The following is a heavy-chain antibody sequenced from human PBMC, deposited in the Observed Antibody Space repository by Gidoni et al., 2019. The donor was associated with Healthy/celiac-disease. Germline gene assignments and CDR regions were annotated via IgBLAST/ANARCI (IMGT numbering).Heavy chain of an antibody. CDR2: ISMSSSTI. J-gene: IGHJ4*02. V-gene: IGHV3-48*01. CDR1: GFTFSNYS. Sequence: EVQLVESGGGLVQPGGSLRLPCAASGFTFSNYSMNWVRQAPGKGLQWVSYISMSSSTIYYADSVNGRFTISRDNAKNSLYLQMNSRRAEDTAVYYCAIPPYYSRGCWGQGTLVTVSS. CDR3: AIPPYYSRGC. D-gene: IGHD6-19*01.